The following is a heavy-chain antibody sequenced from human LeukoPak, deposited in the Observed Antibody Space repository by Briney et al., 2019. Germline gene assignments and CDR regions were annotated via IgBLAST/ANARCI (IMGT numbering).Heavy chain of an antibody. CDR2: ITRSSIYT. D-gene: IGHD3-22*01. Sequence: GGSLRLSCAASGFTFSDTWMHWVRQVPGEGLVWVSSITRSSIYTYYADSVKGRFTISRDNAKKSLYLQMNSLRTEDTAVYYCVRALYDGSGYYSHFDYWGQGTLVTVSS. CDR1: GFTFSDTW. CDR3: VRALYDGSGYYSHFDY. J-gene: IGHJ4*02. V-gene: IGHV3-21*01.